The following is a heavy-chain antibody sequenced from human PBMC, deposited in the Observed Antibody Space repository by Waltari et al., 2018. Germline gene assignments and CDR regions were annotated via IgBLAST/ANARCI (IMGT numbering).Heavy chain of an antibody. CDR1: GDSTSSSSYH. CDR2: MYYSGGT. J-gene: IGHJ4*02. Sequence: QLQPQESGPGLVKASEPPSLTCTVPGDSTSSSSYHWGWVRHPPGKGLGWIGNMYYSGGTYYNPSLKGRVTISGDTSKSQFSLKLSSVTAADTSMYYCVRHARTTSGGKHFDHWGQGMLVTVSP. V-gene: IGHV4-39*01. D-gene: IGHD2-15*01. CDR3: VRHARTTSGGKHFDH.